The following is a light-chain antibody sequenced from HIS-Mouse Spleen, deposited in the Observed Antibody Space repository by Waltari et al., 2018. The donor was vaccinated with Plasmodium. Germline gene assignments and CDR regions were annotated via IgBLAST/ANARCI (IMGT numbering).Light chain of an antibody. CDR2: EDS. V-gene: IGLV3-10*01. CDR1: ALPNKY. Sequence: SYELTQPPSVSVSPGQTARITCSGDALPNKYAYWYQQKSGQAPVLVIYEDSKRPSGIPVRFSGSRSGTMATLTISGAQVEDEADYYCYSTDSSGNHRVFGGGTKLTVL. CDR3: YSTDSSGNHRV. J-gene: IGLJ3*02.